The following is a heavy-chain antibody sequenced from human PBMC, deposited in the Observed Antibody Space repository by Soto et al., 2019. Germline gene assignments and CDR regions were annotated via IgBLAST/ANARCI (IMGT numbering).Heavy chain of an antibody. D-gene: IGHD2-21*02. J-gene: IGHJ6*02. CDR1: GFIFSSSA. CDR3: AKGGGDSLRYGMDV. CDR2: ISGSGGSI. Sequence: EVQLLDSGGGLVQPGGALRLSSSASGFIFSSSAMNWVRQAPGKGLEWVSAISGSGGSIYYAVSVKGRFTISRDNSKTTLYLQMDSLRAEDTAVYYCAKGGGDSLRYGMDVWGQGTTVTVSS. V-gene: IGHV3-23*01.